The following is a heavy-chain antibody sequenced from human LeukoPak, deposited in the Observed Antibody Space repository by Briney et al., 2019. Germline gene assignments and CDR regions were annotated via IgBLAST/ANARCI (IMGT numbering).Heavy chain of an antibody. J-gene: IGHJ4*02. D-gene: IGHD1-26*01. CDR1: GYTFTSYG. CDR3: ATSKGYSGSYYAGY. Sequence: ALVKVSCKASGYTFTSYGISWVRQAPGQGLEWMGWISAYNGNTNYAQKLQGRVTMTTDTSTSTAYMELRSLRSDDTAVYYCATSKGYSGSYYAGYWGQGTLVTVSS. CDR2: ISAYNGNT. V-gene: IGHV1-18*01.